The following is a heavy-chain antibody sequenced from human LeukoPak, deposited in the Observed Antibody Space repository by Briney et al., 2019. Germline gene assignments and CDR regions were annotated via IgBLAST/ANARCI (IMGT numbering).Heavy chain of an antibody. D-gene: IGHD2-15*01. J-gene: IGHJ3*02. Sequence: GASVKVSCKASGGTFSSYAISWVRQAPGQGLEWMGRIIPILGIANYAQKFQGRVTITADKSTSTAYMELSSLRSEDTAVYSCARDQGDIVVVVAVAFDIWGQGTMVTVSS. V-gene: IGHV1-69*04. CDR3: ARDQGDIVVVVAVAFDI. CDR1: GGTFSSYA. CDR2: IIPILGIA.